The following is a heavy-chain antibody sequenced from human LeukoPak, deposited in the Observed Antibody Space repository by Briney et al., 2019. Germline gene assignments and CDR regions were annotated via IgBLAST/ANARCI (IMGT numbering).Heavy chain of an antibody. CDR1: GYTFTGYY. CDR2: INPNSGGT. V-gene: IGHV1-2*02. CDR3: ARAINWNYAGGGY. Sequence: GASVKVSCKASGYTFTGYYMHWVRQAPGQGLEWMGWINPNSGGTNYAQKFQGRVTMTRDTSISTAYMELSRLRSDDTAVYYCARAINWNYAGGGYWGQGTLVTVSS. D-gene: IGHD1-7*01. J-gene: IGHJ4*02.